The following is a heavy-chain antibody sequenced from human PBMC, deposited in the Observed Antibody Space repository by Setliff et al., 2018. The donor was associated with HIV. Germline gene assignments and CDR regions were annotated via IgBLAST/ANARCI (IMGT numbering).Heavy chain of an antibody. CDR3: ARFSSSWPYYFDY. J-gene: IGHJ4*02. CDR2: ITADNGNT. CDR1: GYTFTNYG. Sequence: ASVKVSCKASGYTFTNYGITWVRQAPGQGLEWMGWITADNGNTNYAQRFKGRVTMTSDTSTSTAYMELRSLRSDDAAVYYCARFSSSWPYYFDYWGQGMLVTVSS. D-gene: IGHD6-13*01. V-gene: IGHV1-18*01.